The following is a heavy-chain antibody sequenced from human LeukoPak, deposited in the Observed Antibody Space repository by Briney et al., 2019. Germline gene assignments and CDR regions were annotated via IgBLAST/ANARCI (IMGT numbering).Heavy chain of an antibody. V-gene: IGHV3-64*01. CDR2: ISSNGGST. Sequence: GRSLRLSCAASGFTFSSYAMHWVRQAPGKRLEYVSAISSNGGSTYYANSVKGRFTISRDNSKNTLYLQMNSLRAEDTALYHCAKDRYSSPRYFDYWGQGTLVTVSS. CDR3: AKDRYSSPRYFDY. J-gene: IGHJ4*02. D-gene: IGHD6-19*01. CDR1: GFTFSSYA.